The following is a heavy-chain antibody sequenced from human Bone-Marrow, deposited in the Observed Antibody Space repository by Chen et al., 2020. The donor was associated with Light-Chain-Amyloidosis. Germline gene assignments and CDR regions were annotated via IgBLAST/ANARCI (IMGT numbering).Heavy chain of an antibody. V-gene: IGHV5-51*01. CDR2: IYPDDSDA. J-gene: IGHJ4*02. Sequence: EVQLEQSGPEVKKHGESLKISCKGSGYTFPNYWIGWVRQMPGNGLEWMGVIYPDDSDARYSPSFEGQVTISADKSITTAYLQWRSLKASDTAMYYCARRRDGYNFDYWGQGTLVTVSS. D-gene: IGHD5-12*01. CDR1: GYTFPNYW. CDR3: ARRRDGYNFDY.